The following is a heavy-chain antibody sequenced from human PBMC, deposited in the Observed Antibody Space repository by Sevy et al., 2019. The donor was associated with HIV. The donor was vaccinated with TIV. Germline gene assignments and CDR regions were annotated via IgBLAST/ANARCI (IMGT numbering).Heavy chain of an antibody. CDR3: ATSGGET. V-gene: IGHV3-7*01. CDR1: GFTFSSYW. Sequence: GGSLRLSCAASGFTFSSYWMNWIRQAPGKGLEWVSNIKQDGSEKYYVDSVKGRFTISRDNAKNSLYLEMNTLRAEDTAVYYCATSGGETWGQGTLVTVSS. CDR2: IKQDGSEK. J-gene: IGHJ5*02. D-gene: IGHD3-16*01.